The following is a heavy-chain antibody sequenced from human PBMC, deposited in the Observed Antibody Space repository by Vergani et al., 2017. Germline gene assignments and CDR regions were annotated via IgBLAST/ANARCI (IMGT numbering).Heavy chain of an antibody. Sequence: EVQLVESGGGLVQPGGSLRLSCAASGFTFSSYWMSWVRQVPGKGLQWVANIKQDGSEKNYVDSVKGRFTISRDNTKNSLYLQMNSLRVEDTAVVYCARDRGAFGYFDYWGQGTPVTVSS. CDR3: ARDRGAFGYFDY. J-gene: IGHJ4*02. CDR2: IKQDGSEK. CDR1: GFTFSSYW. D-gene: IGHD3-3*02. V-gene: IGHV3-7*01.